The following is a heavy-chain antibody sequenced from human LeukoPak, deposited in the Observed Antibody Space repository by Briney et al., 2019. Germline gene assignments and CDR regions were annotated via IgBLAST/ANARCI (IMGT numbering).Heavy chain of an antibody. J-gene: IGHJ4*02. CDR3: AKTGSGATVTRPIYFDY. Sequence: GGSLRLSCAASGFTFSSYGMHWVRQAPGKGLEWVSAISGSGGSTYYADSVKGRFTISRDNSKNTLYLQMNSLRAEDTAVYYCAKTGSGATVTRPIYFDYWGQGTLVTVSS. CDR1: GFTFSSYG. V-gene: IGHV3-23*01. CDR2: ISGSGGST. D-gene: IGHD4-17*01.